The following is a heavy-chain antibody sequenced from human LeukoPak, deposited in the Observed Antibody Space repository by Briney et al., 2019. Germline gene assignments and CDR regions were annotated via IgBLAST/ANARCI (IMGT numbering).Heavy chain of an antibody. Sequence: SETLSLTCTVSGGSVSSGSYYWSWIRQPPGTGLEWIAEIHHSGSTNYNPSLKSRVTISVDTSKNQFSLKLSSVTAADTAVYYCARGHLYYGSGKYYFDYWGQGTLVTVSS. CDR3: ARGHLYYGSGKYYFDY. D-gene: IGHD3-10*01. J-gene: IGHJ4*02. V-gene: IGHV4-39*07. CDR2: IHHSGST. CDR1: GGSVSSGSYY.